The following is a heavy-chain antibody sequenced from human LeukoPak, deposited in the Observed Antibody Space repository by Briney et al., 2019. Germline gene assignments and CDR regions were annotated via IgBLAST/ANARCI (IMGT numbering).Heavy chain of an antibody. CDR1: GYTFTGYY. V-gene: IGHV1-2*02. D-gene: IGHD3-3*01. Sequence: ASVKVSCKASGYTFTGYYMHWVRQAPGQGLEWMGWINPNSGGTNYAQKFQGRVTMTRDTSTSTVYMELSSLRSEDTAVYYCARDLTYYDFWSPIGYWGQGTLVTVSS. CDR2: INPNSGGT. J-gene: IGHJ4*02. CDR3: ARDLTYYDFWSPIGY.